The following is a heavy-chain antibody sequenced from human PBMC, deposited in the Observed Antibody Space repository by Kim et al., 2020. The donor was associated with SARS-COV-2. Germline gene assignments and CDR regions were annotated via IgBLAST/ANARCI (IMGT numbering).Heavy chain of an antibody. CDR1: GGSFSGYY. Sequence: SETLSLTCAVYGGSFSGYYWSWIRQPPGKGLEWIGEINHSGSTNYNPSLKSRVTISVDTSKNQFSLKLSSVTAADTAVYYCARVLAAAAWGSNWFDPWGQGTLVTVSS. CDR2: INHSGST. CDR3: ARVLAAAAWGSNWFDP. D-gene: IGHD6-13*01. V-gene: IGHV4-34*01. J-gene: IGHJ5*02.